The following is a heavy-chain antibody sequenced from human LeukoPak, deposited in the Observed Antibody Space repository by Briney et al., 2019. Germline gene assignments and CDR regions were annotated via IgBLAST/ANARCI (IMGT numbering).Heavy chain of an antibody. Sequence: ASVKVSCKASGYTFTGYYMHWVRQAPGQGLEWMGWINPNSGGTNYAQKFQGRVTMTRDTSISTAYMELSRLRSDDTAVYYCAREKLAYTNYYYAMDVWGQGTTVTVSS. J-gene: IGHJ6*02. CDR2: INPNSGGT. D-gene: IGHD1-1*01. V-gene: IGHV1-2*02. CDR1: GYTFTGYY. CDR3: AREKLAYTNYYYAMDV.